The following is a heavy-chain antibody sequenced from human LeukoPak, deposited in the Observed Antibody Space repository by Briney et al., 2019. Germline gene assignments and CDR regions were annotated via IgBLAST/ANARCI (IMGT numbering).Heavy chain of an antibody. CDR1: GFAFNTYA. V-gene: IGHV3-33*01. CDR2: IWHDGSHK. D-gene: IGHD2-2*01. Sequence: PGGSLRLSCAASGFAFNTYAMHWVRQAPGQGLEWVALIWHDGSHKFYSNSVRGQFTISRDNSKNTVSLQMNNLRPEDTAVYYCARAVVPAAYDYYYYYYGMDVWGQGTTVTVSS. J-gene: IGHJ6*02. CDR3: ARAVVPAAYDYYYYYYGMDV.